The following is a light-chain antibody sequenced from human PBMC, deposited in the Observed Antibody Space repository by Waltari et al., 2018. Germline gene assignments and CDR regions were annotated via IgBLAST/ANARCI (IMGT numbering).Light chain of an antibody. CDR3: QQNYRTPT. Sequence: DAQVSQPPSSLSAAVGDRVTITCRTSQAIVRYLIWYQQKPGNAPKLLVYAASYLQSSVPSRFSGSGSGTDFSLTISSLQPEDFAVYYCQQNYRTPTCCGGTKVKVK. V-gene: IGKV1-39*01. J-gene: IGKJ4*01. CDR1: QAIVRY. CDR2: AAS.